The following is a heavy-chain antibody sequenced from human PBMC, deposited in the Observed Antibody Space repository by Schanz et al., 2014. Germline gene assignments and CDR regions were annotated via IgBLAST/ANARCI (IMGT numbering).Heavy chain of an antibody. V-gene: IGHV1-18*01. Sequence: QVQLVQSGAEVKKPGSSMKVSCKASRSTFSSYTISWVRQARGQGLEWMGWISAYNGHTDYAQKLQGRVTLTTDTSTSTAYMELRNLRSDDTAVYYCARAKRFGDMDVSGQGTTXTVSS. CDR1: RSTFSSYT. CDR3: ARAKRFGDMDV. J-gene: IGHJ6*02. D-gene: IGHD3-10*01. CDR2: ISAYNGHT.